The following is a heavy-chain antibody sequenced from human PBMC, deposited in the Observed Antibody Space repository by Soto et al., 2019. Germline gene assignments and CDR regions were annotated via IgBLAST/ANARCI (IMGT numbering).Heavy chain of an antibody. D-gene: IGHD2-2*01. CDR3: AKDYGPSTSPGEWVLDY. V-gene: IGHV3-30*18. CDR2: ISYDGSNK. Sequence: PGGSLRLSCAASGFTFSSYGMHWVRQAPGKGLEWVAVISYDGSNKYYADSVKGRFTISRDNSKNTLYLQMNSLRAEDTAVYYCAKDYGPSTSPGEWVLDYWGQGTLVTVSS. CDR1: GFTFSSYG. J-gene: IGHJ4*02.